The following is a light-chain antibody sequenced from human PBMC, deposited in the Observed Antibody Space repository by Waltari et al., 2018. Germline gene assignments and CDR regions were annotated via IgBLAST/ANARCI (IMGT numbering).Light chain of an antibody. CDR2: AAS. CDR3: QKYNSAPRIT. Sequence: DFQMTQSPSSLSASVGDRVTITCRASQGISNYLAWYQQKPGKVPKLLIYAASTLQSGVPSRFSGSGSGTDFTLTISSLQPEDVATYYCQKYNSAPRITFGQGTRLEIK. CDR1: QGISNY. V-gene: IGKV1-27*01. J-gene: IGKJ5*01.